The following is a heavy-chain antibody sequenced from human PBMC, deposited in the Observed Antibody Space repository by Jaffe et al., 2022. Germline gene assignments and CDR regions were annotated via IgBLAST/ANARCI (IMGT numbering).Heavy chain of an antibody. Sequence: QVQLQESGPGLVKPSQTLSLTCTVSGGSISSGSYYWSWIRQPAGKGLEWIGRIYTSGSTNYNPSLKSRVTISVDTSKNQFSLKLSSVTAADTAVYYCARDYYDSSGYFSMFDYWGQGTLVTVSS. CDR1: GGSISSGSYY. V-gene: IGHV4-61*02. CDR3: ARDYYDSSGYFSMFDY. D-gene: IGHD3-22*01. J-gene: IGHJ4*02. CDR2: IYTSGST.